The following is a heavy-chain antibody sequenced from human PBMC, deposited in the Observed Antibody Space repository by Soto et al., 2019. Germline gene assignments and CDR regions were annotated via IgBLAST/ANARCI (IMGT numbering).Heavy chain of an antibody. J-gene: IGHJ2*01. Sequence: EVQLLESGGGLVQPGGSLRLSCAASGFTFSSYAMSWVRQAPGKGLEWVSAISGSGGSTYYADSVKGRFTISRDNSKNTLYLQMNSLRAEDTAVYYCAKDTGRGDYGDYRPLNWYFDLWGRGTLVTVSS. CDR2: ISGSGGST. CDR3: AKDTGRGDYGDYRPLNWYFDL. V-gene: IGHV3-23*01. D-gene: IGHD4-17*01. CDR1: GFTFSSYA.